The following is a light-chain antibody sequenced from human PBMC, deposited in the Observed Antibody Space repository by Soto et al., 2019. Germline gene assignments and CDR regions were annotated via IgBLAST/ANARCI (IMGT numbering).Light chain of an antibody. V-gene: IGKV3-11*01. CDR1: QSFSGY. CDR3: QQRSNWPPVIT. Sequence: DILLTQSPATLSLSPGERATLSCRASQSFSGYLAWYQQKPGQAPRLLIYDASKRATGIPARFSGRGSGTDFTLPISSLEPEDFAVYYCQQRSNWPPVITFGQGTRLEIK. J-gene: IGKJ5*01. CDR2: DAS.